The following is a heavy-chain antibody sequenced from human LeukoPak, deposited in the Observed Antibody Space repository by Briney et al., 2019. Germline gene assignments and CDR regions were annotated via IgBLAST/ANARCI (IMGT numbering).Heavy chain of an antibody. CDR2: INTNTGNP. D-gene: IGHD3-22*01. J-gene: IGHJ4*02. V-gene: IGHV7-4-1*02. CDR3: ARAATLWYYYDSSGYPLDY. CDR1: GYTFTNYA. Sequence: ASVKVSCKASGYTFTNYAMNWVRQAPGQGLEWMGWINTNTGNPTYAQGFTGRFVFSLDTSVSTAYLQISSLKAEDTAVYYCARAATLWYYYDSSGYPLDYWGQGTLVTVSS.